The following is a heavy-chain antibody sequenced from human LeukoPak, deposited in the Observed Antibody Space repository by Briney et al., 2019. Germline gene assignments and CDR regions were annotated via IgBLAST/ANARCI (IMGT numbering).Heavy chain of an antibody. J-gene: IGHJ4*02. D-gene: IGHD3-10*01. CDR2: IYYSGST. Sequence: SETLSLTCTVSGGSISSGGYYWSWIRQHPGKGLEWIGYIYYSGSTYYNPSLKSRVTISVDTSKNQFSLKLSSVTAADTAVYYCARGTMVRGVIGDDWGQGTLVTVSS. CDR3: ARGTMVRGVIGDD. V-gene: IGHV4-31*03. CDR1: GGSISSGGYY.